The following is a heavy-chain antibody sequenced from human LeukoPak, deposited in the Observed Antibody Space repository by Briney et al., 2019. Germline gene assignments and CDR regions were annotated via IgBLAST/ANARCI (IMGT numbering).Heavy chain of an antibody. Sequence: ASVKVSCKASGYTFSDYYIHWVRQAPGQGLERMGWINPNNGGTNSAQKFQGRVTMTRDTSISTAYMELSRLRSDDTAVYYCARVFEIGYSSGWSDYWGQGTLVTVSS. V-gene: IGHV1-2*02. CDR3: ARVFEIGYSSGWSDY. CDR1: GYTFSDYY. D-gene: IGHD6-19*01. CDR2: INPNNGGT. J-gene: IGHJ4*02.